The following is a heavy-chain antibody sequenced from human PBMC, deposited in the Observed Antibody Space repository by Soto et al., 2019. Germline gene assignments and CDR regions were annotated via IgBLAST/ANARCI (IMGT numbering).Heavy chain of an antibody. J-gene: IGHJ5*02. CDR3: ARHTALTTVVLTLFDP. Sequence: SETLSLTCTVSGGSISSSSYYWGWIRQPPGKGLERIGSIYYSGSTYYNPSLKSRVPISVDTSKNQFSLKLSFVTAADTAVYYCARHTALTTVVLTLFDPWGQGTLVTVSS. D-gene: IGHD4-17*01. CDR2: IYYSGST. CDR1: GGSISSSSYY. V-gene: IGHV4-39*01.